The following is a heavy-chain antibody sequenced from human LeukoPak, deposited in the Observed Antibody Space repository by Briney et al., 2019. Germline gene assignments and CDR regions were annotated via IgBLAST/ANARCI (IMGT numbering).Heavy chain of an antibody. D-gene: IGHD3-3*01. CDR1: GFTLSSYA. CDR2: ISYDGSNK. CDR3: ARTPALFTIFGVDDTYYFDY. Sequence: GGSLRLSCAASGFTLSSYAMHWVRQAPGKGLEWVAVISYDGSNKYYADSVKGRFTISRDNSKNTLYLQMNSLRAEDTAVYYCARTPALFTIFGVDDTYYFDYWGQGALVTVSS. V-gene: IGHV3-30-3*01. J-gene: IGHJ4*02.